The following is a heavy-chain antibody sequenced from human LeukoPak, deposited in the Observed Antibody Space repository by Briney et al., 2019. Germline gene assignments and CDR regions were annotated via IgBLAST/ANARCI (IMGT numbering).Heavy chain of an antibody. D-gene: IGHD3-22*01. CDR2: IYPGDSDT. CDR3: ALTYYYDSSGYWSFDY. J-gene: IGHJ4*02. V-gene: IGHV5-51*01. CDR1: GYSFTSYW. Sequence: GESLKISCKGSGYSFTSYWIGWVRQMPGKGLEWMGIIYPGDSDTRYSPSFQGQVTISADKSISTAYLQWSSLKASDTAMYYCALTYYYDSSGYWSFDYWGQGTLVTVSS.